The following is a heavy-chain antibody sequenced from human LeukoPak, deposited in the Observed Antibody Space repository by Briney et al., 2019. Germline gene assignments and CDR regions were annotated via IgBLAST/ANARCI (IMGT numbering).Heavy chain of an antibody. J-gene: IGHJ3*02. CDR3: ARDRGIVGAHDAFDI. CDR2: IIPIFGTA. D-gene: IGHD1-26*01. Sequence: ASVKVSCKASGGTFSSYAISWVRQAPGQGLEWIGGIIPIFGTANYAQKFQGRVTITADESTSTAYMELSSLRSEDTAVYYCARDRGIVGAHDAFDIWGQGTMVTVSS. V-gene: IGHV1-69*13. CDR1: GGTFSSYA.